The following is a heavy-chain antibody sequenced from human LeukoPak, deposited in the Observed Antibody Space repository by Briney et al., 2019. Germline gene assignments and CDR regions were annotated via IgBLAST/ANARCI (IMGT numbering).Heavy chain of an antibody. CDR1: GFSFICYG. D-gene: IGHD4-17*01. V-gene: IGHV3-30*18. Sequence: GGSLRLSCAASGFSFICYGMHWVRQAPGKGLEWVGVISDDGRNKKYADSVKGRFTISRDNSKDTLYLQMNSLRDEDTAVYYCAKRPSDYGDYVTYFDYWGQGTLVTVSS. J-gene: IGHJ4*02. CDR2: ISDDGRNK. CDR3: AKRPSDYGDYVTYFDY.